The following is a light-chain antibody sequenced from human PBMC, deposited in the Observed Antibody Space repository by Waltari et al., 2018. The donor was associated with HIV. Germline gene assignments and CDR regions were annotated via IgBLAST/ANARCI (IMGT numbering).Light chain of an antibody. CDR1: TSDMSSLNF. Sequence: HSVLTQPASVSGSPGQSITISCSGPTSDMSSLNFVSWYQQYPGRAPRLIIFEVSSRPSGISVRFSGSKSGDTASLTISALRTEDEADYFCSSYSPRTSVVFGGGTKVTVL. CDR3: SSYSPRTSVV. J-gene: IGLJ3*02. CDR2: EVS. V-gene: IGLV2-14*01.